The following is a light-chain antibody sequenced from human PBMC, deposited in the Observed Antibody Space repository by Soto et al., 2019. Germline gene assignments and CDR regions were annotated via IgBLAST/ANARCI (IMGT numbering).Light chain of an antibody. CDR1: QTISSL. CDR3: QHYNSYSEA. J-gene: IGKJ1*01. Sequence: DIRMTQSPSTLSGSVGERVTITCRASQTISSLLAWYQQKPGKAPKLLIYKASTLKSGVPSRFSGSGSGTEFTLTISSLQPDDFATYYCQHYNSYSEAFGQGTKVDI. V-gene: IGKV1-5*03. CDR2: KAS.